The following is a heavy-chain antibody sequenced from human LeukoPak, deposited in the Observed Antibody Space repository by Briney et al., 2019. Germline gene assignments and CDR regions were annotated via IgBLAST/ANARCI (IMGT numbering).Heavy chain of an antibody. D-gene: IGHD3-9*01. CDR2: IYYTGST. J-gene: IGHJ4*02. Sequence: SETLSLTCTVSGGSVSSSTYYWGWIRQPPGKGLEWIGNIYYTGSTYYNPSLKSRVTMSVDTSKNQFSLNMRSVTAADTAVYYCARLSKGRYFDSIFDHWGQGTLVTVSS. CDR3: ARLSKGRYFDSIFDH. V-gene: IGHV4-39*01. CDR1: GGSVSSSTYY.